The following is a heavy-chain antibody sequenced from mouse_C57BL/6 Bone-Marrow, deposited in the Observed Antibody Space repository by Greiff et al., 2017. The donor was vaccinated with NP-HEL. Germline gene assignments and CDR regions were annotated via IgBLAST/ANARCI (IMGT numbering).Heavy chain of an antibody. V-gene: IGHV1-72*01. CDR1: GYTFTSYW. D-gene: IGHD1-1*01. CDR2: IDPNSGGT. CDR3: AKGGIHYSGSSDWYFDV. Sequence: QVQLQQPGAELVKPGASVKLSCKASGYTFTSYWMHWVKQRPGRGLEWIGRIDPNSGGTKYNEKFKSQATLTVDKPSSTAYMQLSSLTSEDSAVYYCAKGGIHYSGSSDWYFDVWGTGTTVTVAS. J-gene: IGHJ1*03.